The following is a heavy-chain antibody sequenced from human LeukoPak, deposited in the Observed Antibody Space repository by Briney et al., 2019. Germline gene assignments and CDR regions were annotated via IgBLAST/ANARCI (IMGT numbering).Heavy chain of an antibody. CDR2: IIPILGIA. D-gene: IGHD3-9*01. CDR3: ARSAQDDILTGYPDY. CDR1: GYTFTSYD. Sequence: GASVKVSCKASGYTFTSYDINWLRQASGQGLEWMGRIIPILGIANYAQKFQGRVTITADKSTSTAYMELSSLRSEDTAVYYCARSAQDDILTGYPDYWGQGTLVTVSS. J-gene: IGHJ4*02. V-gene: IGHV1-69*04.